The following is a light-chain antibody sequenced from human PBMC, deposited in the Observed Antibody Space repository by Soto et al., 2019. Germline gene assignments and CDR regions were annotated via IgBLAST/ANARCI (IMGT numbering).Light chain of an antibody. CDR1: SSDVGAYNY. CDR2: DVS. Sequence: GTSSDVGAYNYVSWYQQHPGKAPKVMIYDVSNRPSGISNRFSGSKSGNTASLTISGLQPEDEADYYCSSYTSSGTDVFGTGTKVTVL. V-gene: IGLV2-14*04. J-gene: IGLJ1*01. CDR3: SSYTSSGTDV.